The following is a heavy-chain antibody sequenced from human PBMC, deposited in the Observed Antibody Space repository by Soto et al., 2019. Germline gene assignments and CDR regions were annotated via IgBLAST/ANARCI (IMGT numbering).Heavy chain of an antibody. Sequence: QVQLVQSGAEVKKPGSSVRVSCKASGASFSSYALSWVRQAPGQGLEWMGWIIPIFGTTNHAQKFQRRVTVTADESTSTAYLELSSQRSEDTAVYYCARAVYTSAWYATRFDYWGQGTLVTVSS. J-gene: IGHJ4*02. D-gene: IGHD6-19*01. V-gene: IGHV1-69*12. CDR2: IIPIFGTT. CDR3: ARAVYTSAWYATRFDY. CDR1: GASFSSYA.